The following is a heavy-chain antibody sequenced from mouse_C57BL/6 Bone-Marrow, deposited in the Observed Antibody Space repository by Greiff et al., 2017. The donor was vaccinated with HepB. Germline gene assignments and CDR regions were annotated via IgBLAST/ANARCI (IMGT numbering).Heavy chain of an antibody. V-gene: IGHV1-19*01. CDR2: INPYNGGT. CDR1: GYTFTDYY. CDR3: ATVIYFDY. Sequence: VQLKQSGPVLVKPGASVKMSCKASGYTFTDYYMNWVKQSHGKSLEWIGVINPYNGGTSYNQKFKGKATLTVDKSSSTAYMELNILTSKDSAVYYCATVIYFDYWGQGTTLTVSS. J-gene: IGHJ2*01.